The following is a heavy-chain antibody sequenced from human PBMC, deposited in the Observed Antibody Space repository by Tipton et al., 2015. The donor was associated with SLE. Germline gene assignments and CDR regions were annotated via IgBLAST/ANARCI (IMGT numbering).Heavy chain of an antibody. CDR2: IYTSGST. CDR1: GGSISSGSYY. Sequence: TLSLTCTVSGGSISSGSYYWSWIRQPAGKGLEWIGRIYTSGSTNYNPSLKSRVTISVDTSKNQFSLKLSSVTAADTAVYYCARGLPDFDYWGQGTLVTVSS. J-gene: IGHJ4*02. V-gene: IGHV4-61*02. CDR3: ARGLPDFDY.